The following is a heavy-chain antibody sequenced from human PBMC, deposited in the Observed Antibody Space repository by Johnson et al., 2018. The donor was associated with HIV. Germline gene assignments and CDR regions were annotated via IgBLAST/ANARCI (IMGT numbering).Heavy chain of an antibody. J-gene: IGHJ3*02. Sequence: QEKLVESGGGLVKPGGSLRLSCVASGFTFSDYYMTWIRQAPRKGLEWVSYISSSGSTIYYADSVKGRFTISRDNARNSLFLQMNSLRAEDTAVYYCARIPGSGWEHDAFDIWGQGTLVTVSS. CDR2: ISSSGSTI. CDR3: ARIPGSGWEHDAFDI. V-gene: IGHV3-11*04. CDR1: GFTFSDYY. D-gene: IGHD6-19*01.